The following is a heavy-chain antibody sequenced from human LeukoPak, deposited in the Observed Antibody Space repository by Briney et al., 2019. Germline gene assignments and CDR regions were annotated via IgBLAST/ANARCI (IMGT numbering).Heavy chain of an antibody. Sequence: RXSXAASGFALSSYWMSWVRQAPGKGLEWVANIKEDGSEKYYVDSVKGRFTIPRDNAKNSLYLYMNSLRAEDTAVYYCAREAVAGTYYFDYWGQGTLVTVSS. CDR2: IKEDGSEK. CDR1: GFALSSYW. D-gene: IGHD6-19*01. CDR3: AREAVAGTYYFDY. V-gene: IGHV3-7*01. J-gene: IGHJ4*02.